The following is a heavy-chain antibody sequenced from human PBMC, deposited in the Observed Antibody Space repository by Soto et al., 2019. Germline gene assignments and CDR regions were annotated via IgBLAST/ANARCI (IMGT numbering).Heavy chain of an antibody. Sequence: QVQLVESGGGVVQPGRSLRLSCTASGFTFSSYGMHWVRQAPGKGLEWVAVISYDGSNKYYADSVKGRFTISRDNSKNTLYLQMNSLRAEDTAVYYCAKDRESMVRGVRNPIDYWGQGTLVTVSS. CDR1: GFTFSSYG. J-gene: IGHJ4*02. CDR3: AKDRESMVRGVRNPIDY. D-gene: IGHD3-10*01. V-gene: IGHV3-30*18. CDR2: ISYDGSNK.